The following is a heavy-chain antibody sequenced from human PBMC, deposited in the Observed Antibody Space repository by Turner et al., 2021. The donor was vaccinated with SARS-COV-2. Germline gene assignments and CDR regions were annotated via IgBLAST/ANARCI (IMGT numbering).Heavy chain of an antibody. Sequence: QVQLQESGPGLVKPSETLSLTCTVSGGSISSYYWSWNRQPPGKGLEWIGYIYYSGSTNYNPSLKSRVTISVDTSKNQFSLKLSSVTAADTAVYYCASYYYDSSGYDYAFDYWGQGTLVTVSS. CDR3: ASYYYDSSGYDYAFDY. J-gene: IGHJ4*02. D-gene: IGHD3-22*01. CDR1: GGSISSYY. V-gene: IGHV4-59*01. CDR2: IYYSGST.